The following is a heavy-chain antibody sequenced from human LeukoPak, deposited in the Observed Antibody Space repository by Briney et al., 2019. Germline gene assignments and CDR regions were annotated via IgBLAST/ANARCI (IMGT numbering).Heavy chain of an antibody. CDR2: IYSSGTI. D-gene: IGHD1-1*01. J-gene: IGHJ4*02. V-gene: IGHV4-4*07. CDR1: GGSISSYY. Sequence: SETLSLTCTVSGGSISSYYWSWIRQPAGTALEWIGRIYSSGTITYNPSLKSRVTMSVDTSKNQFSLKLNSVTAADTAVYYCARGFYWNFDYWGQGTLVTVSS. CDR3: ARGFYWNFDY.